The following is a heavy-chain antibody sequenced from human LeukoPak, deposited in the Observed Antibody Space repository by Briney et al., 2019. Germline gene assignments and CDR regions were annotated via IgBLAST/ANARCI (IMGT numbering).Heavy chain of an antibody. CDR3: ARVGKQWLVDFDY. CDR2: IYYSGST. V-gene: IGHV4-59*01. Sequence: SETLSLTCTVSGGSISSYYWSWVGQPPGKGLEGIGDIYYSGSTNYNPSLKSRVTISVETSKNQFSLKLSSVTAADTAVYYCARVGKQWLVDFDYWGQATLVTVSS. J-gene: IGHJ4*02. D-gene: IGHD6-19*01. CDR1: GGSISSYY.